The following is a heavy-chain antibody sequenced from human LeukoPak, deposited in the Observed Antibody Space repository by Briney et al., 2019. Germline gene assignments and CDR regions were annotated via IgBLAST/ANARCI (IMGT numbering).Heavy chain of an antibody. CDR3: AGDTDDYSYMDV. CDR2: IDPSGTT. V-gene: IGHV4-34*01. Sequence: SETLSLTCAIYGGSFSGNYWSWLRQPPGKGLEWIGEIDPSGTTNYNPSLKSRVTISGDTSKNQFSLNLTSVTAADTAVYYCAGDTDDYSYMDVWGKGTTVTVPS. J-gene: IGHJ6*03. CDR1: GGSFSGNY. D-gene: IGHD3-10*01.